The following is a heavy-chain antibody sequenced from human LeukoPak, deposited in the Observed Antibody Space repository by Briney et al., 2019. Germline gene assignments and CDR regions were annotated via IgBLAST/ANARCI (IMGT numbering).Heavy chain of an antibody. J-gene: IGHJ1*01. CDR1: GFTFTISS. Sequence: TSEKVSCKASGFTFTISSVQWMRQPRAQRLEWIGWIVVGSGNTNYAQKFQERVTITRDMSTSTAYRELSRLRSEETAVYCGAADRKGNIVALSWGQGTLVTVSS. D-gene: IGHD5-12*01. CDR3: AADRKGNIVALS. V-gene: IGHV1-58*01. CDR2: IVVGSGNT.